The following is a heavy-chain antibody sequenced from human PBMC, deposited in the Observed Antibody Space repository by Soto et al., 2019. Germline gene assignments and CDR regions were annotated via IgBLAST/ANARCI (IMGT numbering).Heavy chain of an antibody. V-gene: IGHV1-69*06. CDR1: GGTFSSYA. J-gene: IGHJ4*02. D-gene: IGHD4-17*01. CDR3: ARDVTRTGYFDY. Sequence: SVKVSCKASGGTFSSYAISWVRQAPGQGLEWMGGIIPIFGTANYAQKFQGRVMITADKSTSTAYMELSSLRSEDTAVYYCARDVTRTGYFDYWGQGTLVTVSS. CDR2: IIPIFGTA.